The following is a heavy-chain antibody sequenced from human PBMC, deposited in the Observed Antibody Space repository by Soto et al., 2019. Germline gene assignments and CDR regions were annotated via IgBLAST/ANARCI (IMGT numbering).Heavy chain of an antibody. J-gene: IGHJ6*02. CDR3: AREGGGYDSAYYYSYGMDV. CDR1: GFTFSSYW. CDR2: INSDGSST. Sequence: EVQLVESGGGLVQPGGSLRLSCAASGFTFSSYWMHWVRQAPGKGLVWVSRINSDGSSTSYADSVKGRFTISRDNAKNRLYLQMNSLRAENTAVYYCAREGGGYDSAYYYSYGMDVWGQGTTVTVSS. D-gene: IGHD5-12*01. V-gene: IGHV3-74*01.